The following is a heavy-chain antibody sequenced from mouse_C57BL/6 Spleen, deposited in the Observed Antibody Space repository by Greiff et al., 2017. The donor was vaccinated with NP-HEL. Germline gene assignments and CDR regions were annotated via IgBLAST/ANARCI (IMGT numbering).Heavy chain of an antibody. CDR1: GYTFTSYW. CDR3: ARGGTTAHCAMDY. J-gene: IGHJ4*01. D-gene: IGHD1-2*01. CDR2: IDPSDSYT. Sequence: QVQLQQPGAELVMPGASVKLSCKASGYTFTSYWMHWVKQRPGQGLEWIGEIDPSDSYTNYNQKFKGKATLTVDKSSSTAYMQLSSLTSEDSAVYYCARGGTTAHCAMDYWGQGTSVTVSS. V-gene: IGHV1-69*01.